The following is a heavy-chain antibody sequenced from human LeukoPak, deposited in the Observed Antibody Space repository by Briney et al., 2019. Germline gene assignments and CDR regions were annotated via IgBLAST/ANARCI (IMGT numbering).Heavy chain of an antibody. Sequence: GGSLRLYCAASGFTFDDYAMHWVRQAPGKGLEWVSGISWNSGFIGYADSVKGRFTISRDNAMNSVYLQMNSLRAEDTALYYCAKGGIAVTGTSFDYWGQGTLVTVSS. CDR2: ISWNSGFI. D-gene: IGHD6-19*01. CDR1: GFTFDDYA. V-gene: IGHV3-9*01. CDR3: AKGGIAVTGTSFDY. J-gene: IGHJ4*02.